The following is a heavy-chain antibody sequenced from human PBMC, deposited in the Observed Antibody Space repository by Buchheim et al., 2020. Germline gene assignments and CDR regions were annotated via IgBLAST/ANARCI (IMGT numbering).Heavy chain of an antibody. CDR2: ISGSGGTT. J-gene: IGHJ6*02. D-gene: IGHD3-16*02. CDR3: ALKGELSPVPSAMDV. CDR1: GLIFSNYA. V-gene: IGHV3-23*01. Sequence: EVQVWESGGGLVQPGGSLRLSCAASGLIFSNYAMSWVRQAPGKGLEWVSVISGSGGTTYYAASVQGRFTASRDNFKNTMFLQMHSLRADDSAVYYCALKGELSPVPSAMDVWGQGTT.